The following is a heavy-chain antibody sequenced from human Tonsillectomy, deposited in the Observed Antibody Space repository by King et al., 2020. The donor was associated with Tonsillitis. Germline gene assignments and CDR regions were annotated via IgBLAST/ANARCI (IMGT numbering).Heavy chain of an antibody. D-gene: IGHD5-12*01. Sequence: LQLQESGPGLVKPSETLSLTCTVSGGSISSSSYYWGWIRQPPGKGLEWIGSIYYSGSTYYNPSLKSRVTISADTSKNQFSLKLSSVTATDTAVYYCARQIYSYSGSDVSYYYYGMDVWGQGTTVTVSS. V-gene: IGHV4-39*07. CDR1: GGSISSSSYY. J-gene: IGHJ6*02. CDR3: ARQIYSYSGSDVSYYYYGMDV. CDR2: IYYSGST.